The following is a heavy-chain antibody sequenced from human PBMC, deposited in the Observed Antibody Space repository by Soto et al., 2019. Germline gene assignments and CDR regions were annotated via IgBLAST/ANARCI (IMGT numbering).Heavy chain of an antibody. CDR3: ARDTRFDRGLYYYYYGMDV. V-gene: IGHV1-18*01. CDR1: GGTFSSYA. CDR2: ISAYNGNT. Sequence: ASVKVSCTASGGTFSSYAMIWVRQAQGQGLEWMGWISAYNGNTNYAQKLQGRVTMTTDTSTSTAYMELRSLRSDDTAVYYCARDTRFDRGLYYYYYGMDVWGQGTTVTVSS. J-gene: IGHJ6*02. D-gene: IGHD3-10*01.